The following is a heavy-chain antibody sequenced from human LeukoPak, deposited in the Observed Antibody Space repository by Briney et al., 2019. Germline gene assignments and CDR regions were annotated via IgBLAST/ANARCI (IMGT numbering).Heavy chain of an antibody. J-gene: IGHJ4*02. CDR3: ARRAAAGTALDY. V-gene: IGHV1-8*03. CDR2: MNPNSGNT. Sequence: ASMKVCCKASGYTFTRYDINWVRQATGQGLEWMGWMNPNSGNTGYAQKFQGRVTITRNTSINTAYMELSSLRSEDTAVYYCARRAAAGTALDYWGQGTLVTVSS. D-gene: IGHD6-13*01. CDR1: GYTFTRYD.